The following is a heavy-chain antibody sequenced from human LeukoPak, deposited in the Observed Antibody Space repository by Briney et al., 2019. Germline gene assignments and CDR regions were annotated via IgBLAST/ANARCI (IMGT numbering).Heavy chain of an antibody. Sequence: PGGSLRLSCAASGFTFTNYAMTWVRQAPGKGLEWVSSISASGVMTYYADSVKGRFTVSRDNAKNSLYLQMNSLRAEDTAVYYCARGTGATNGNYHDAFDIWGQGTMVTVSS. V-gene: IGHV3-23*01. CDR1: GFTFTNYA. J-gene: IGHJ3*02. D-gene: IGHD1-26*01. CDR3: ARGTGATNGNYHDAFDI. CDR2: ISASGVMT.